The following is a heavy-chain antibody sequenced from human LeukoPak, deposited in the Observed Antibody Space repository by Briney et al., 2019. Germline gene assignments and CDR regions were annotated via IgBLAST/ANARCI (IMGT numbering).Heavy chain of an antibody. V-gene: IGHV3-7*01. CDR2: INEDGSEK. D-gene: IGHD1-14*01. CDR1: GFTFSSYW. CDR3: ATTTHFDY. J-gene: IGHJ4*02. Sequence: GGSLRLSCAVSGFTFSSYWMSWVRQAPGKGLECVANINEDGSEKYYVDSVKGRFSISRDNAKNSLYLQMNSLRAEDTAVCYCATTTHFDYWGQGILVTVSS.